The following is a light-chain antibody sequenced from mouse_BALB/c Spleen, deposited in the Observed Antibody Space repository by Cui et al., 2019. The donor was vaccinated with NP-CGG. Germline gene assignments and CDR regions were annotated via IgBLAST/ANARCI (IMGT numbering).Light chain of an antibody. CDR1: TGAVTTSNY. CDR3: ALWYSNHWV. J-gene: IGLJ1*01. CDR2: GTN. V-gene: IGLV1*01. Sequence: AVVTQELPLTTSPGETVTLTCRPSTGAVTTSNYANWVQEKPDHLFTGLIGGTNNRAPGVPARFSGSLIGDKAALTITGAQTEDEAKYFCALWYSNHWVFGGGTKLTVL.